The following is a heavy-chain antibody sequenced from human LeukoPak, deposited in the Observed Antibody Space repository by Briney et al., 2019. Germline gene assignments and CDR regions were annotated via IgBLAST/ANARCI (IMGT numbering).Heavy chain of an antibody. D-gene: IGHD1-26*01. J-gene: IGHJ5*02. CDR2: ISGSVGIT. V-gene: IGHV3-23*01. CDR3: ATFRGATNH. Sequence: GGSLRLSCAASGFTFSSYAMSWVRQAPGKGLEWVSAISGSVGITYYADSVKCRFTISRHNSKNTLYLQMNSLRAEDTAVYYCATFRGATNHWGQGTLVTVSS. CDR1: GFTFSSYA.